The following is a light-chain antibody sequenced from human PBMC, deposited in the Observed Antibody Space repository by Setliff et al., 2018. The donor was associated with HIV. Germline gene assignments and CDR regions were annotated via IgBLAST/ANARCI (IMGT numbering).Light chain of an antibody. J-gene: IGLJ2*01. CDR3: AAWDDSLGGVV. V-gene: IGLV1-47*01. CDR2: KNN. Sequence: QSVLTQPPSASGTPGQRVTISCSGSSSNIGSNYVYWYQQLPGTAPKLLIYKNNQRPSGVPDRFSGSKSGTSASLAISGLQSQDEADYYCAAWDDSLGGVVFGGGTKGTVL. CDR1: SSNIGSNY.